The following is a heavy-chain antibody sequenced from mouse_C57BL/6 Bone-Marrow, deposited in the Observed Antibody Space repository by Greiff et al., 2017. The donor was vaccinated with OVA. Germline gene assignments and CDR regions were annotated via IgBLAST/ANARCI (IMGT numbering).Heavy chain of an antibody. CDR1: GFTFSDYG. CDR2: ISSGSSTI. V-gene: IGHV5-17*01. CDR3: ARYGNCFDY. Sequence: EVKLVESGGGLVKPGGSLKLSCAASGFTFSDYGMHWVRQAPEKGLEWVAYISSGSSTIYYADTVKGRFTISRDNAKNTLFLQMTSLRSEDTAMYYCARYGNCFDYWGQGTTLTVSS. J-gene: IGHJ2*01. D-gene: IGHD2-1*01.